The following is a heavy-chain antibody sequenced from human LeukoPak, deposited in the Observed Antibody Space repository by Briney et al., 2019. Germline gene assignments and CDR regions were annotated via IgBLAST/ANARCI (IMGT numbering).Heavy chain of an antibody. CDR3: ARDFFTVVVPAAMGRVFDL. V-gene: IGHV3-21*01. CDR2: ISSSSSYI. D-gene: IGHD2-2*01. J-gene: IGHJ5*02. Sequence: GGSLRLSCAASGFTFSSYSMSWVRQAPGKGLEWVSSISSSSSYIYYADSVKGRFTISRDSAKNSLYLQMNSLRAEDTAVYYCARDFFTVVVPAAMGRVFDLWGQGTLVTVSS. CDR1: GFTFSSYS.